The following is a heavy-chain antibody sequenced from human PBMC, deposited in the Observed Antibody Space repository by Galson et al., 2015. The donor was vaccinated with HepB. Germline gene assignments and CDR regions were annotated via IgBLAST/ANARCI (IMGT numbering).Heavy chain of an antibody. CDR3: ARDAARGHWYSSSWYFDY. CDR1: GFTFSSYA. Sequence: SLRLSCAASGFTFSSYAMHWVRQAPGKGLEWVAVISYDGSNKYYADSVKGRFTISRDNSKNTLYLQMNSLRAEDTAVYYCARDAARGHWYSSSWYFDYWGQGTLVTVSS. CDR2: ISYDGSNK. J-gene: IGHJ4*02. D-gene: IGHD6-13*01. V-gene: IGHV3-30-3*01.